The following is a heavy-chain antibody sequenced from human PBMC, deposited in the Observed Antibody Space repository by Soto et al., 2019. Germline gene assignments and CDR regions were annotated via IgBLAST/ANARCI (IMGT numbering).Heavy chain of an antibody. Sequence: GGSLRLSCAASGFTFSSYSMNWVRQAPGKGLEWVSSISSSSSYIYYADSVKGRFTISRDNAKNSLYLQMNSLRAEDTAVYYCARVPNGDYTFDYWGQGTLVTVSS. J-gene: IGHJ4*02. V-gene: IGHV3-21*01. D-gene: IGHD4-17*01. CDR1: GFTFSSYS. CDR2: ISSSSSYI. CDR3: ARVPNGDYTFDY.